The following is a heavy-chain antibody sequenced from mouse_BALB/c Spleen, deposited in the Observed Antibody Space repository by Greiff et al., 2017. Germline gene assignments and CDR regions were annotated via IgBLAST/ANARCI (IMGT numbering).Heavy chain of an antibody. CDR3: ARYYRYPLDY. Sequence: QVQLQQPGAELVKPGASVKLSCKASGYTFTSYWMHWVKQRPGQGLEWIGEINPSNGRTNYNEKFKSKATLTVDKSSSTAYMQLSSLTSEDSAVYYCARYYRYPLDYWGQGTTLTVSS. D-gene: IGHD2-14*01. CDR1: GYTFTSYW. CDR2: INPSNGRT. J-gene: IGHJ2*01. V-gene: IGHV1S81*02.